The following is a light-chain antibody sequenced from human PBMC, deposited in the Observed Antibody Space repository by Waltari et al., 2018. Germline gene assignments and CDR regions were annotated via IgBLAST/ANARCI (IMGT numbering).Light chain of an antibody. CDR1: DSDVGAYDL. Sequence: QSALPPPAPVSGSPGRSIDLSCSGTDSDVGAYDLVHWYQQHPGKAPHLIIYEVSNRPSGISNRFSASKSGNTASLTISGLQAEDEADYYCSSYTTSSAPGVFGTGTRVTVL. V-gene: IGLV2-14*01. CDR3: SSYTTSSAPGV. J-gene: IGLJ1*01. CDR2: EVS.